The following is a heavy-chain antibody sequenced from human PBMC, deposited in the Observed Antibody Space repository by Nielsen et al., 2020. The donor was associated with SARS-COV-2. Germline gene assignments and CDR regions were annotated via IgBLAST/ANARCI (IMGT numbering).Heavy chain of an antibody. CDR2: IYHYGRT. V-gene: IGHV4-59*01. J-gene: IGHJ6*02. Sequence: SETLSLTCTVSGGSISHFYWSWIRQPPGKGLEWIGYIYHYGRTDFNPSLESRATISVDTSKNQLSPKLSSVTAADTAVYYCAKYYYSGLDVWGQGTTVTVSS. CDR3: AKYYYSGLDV. CDR1: GGSISHFY.